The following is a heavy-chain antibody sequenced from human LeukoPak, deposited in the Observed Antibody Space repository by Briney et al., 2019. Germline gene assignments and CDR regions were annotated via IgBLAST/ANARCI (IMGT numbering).Heavy chain of an antibody. Sequence: GGSLRLSCAASGFTLSSYEMNWVRLAPGKGLEWISYISRTGNSIYYADSVKGQFTISRDSAKNSLYLQMNSLRAEDTAVYYCARGQVCSGGSCFRLFDYWGQGTLVTVSS. V-gene: IGHV3-48*03. J-gene: IGHJ4*02. CDR3: ARGQVCSGGSCFRLFDY. CDR2: ISRTGNSI. D-gene: IGHD2-15*01. CDR1: GFTLSSYE.